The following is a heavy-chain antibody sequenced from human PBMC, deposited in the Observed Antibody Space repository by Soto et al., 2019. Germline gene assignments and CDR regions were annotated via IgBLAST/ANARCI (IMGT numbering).Heavy chain of an antibody. Sequence: ASVKVSCKAPGYTITSYYMHWVRQAPGQGLEWMGIINPSGGSTNYAQKFQGRVTMTRDTSTSTVYMELSSLRSEDTAVYYCARNRLQQRRKDYYCDRMDVWAQGSTVPASS. CDR2: INPSGGST. CDR3: ARNRLQQRRKDYYCDRMDV. CDR1: GYTITSYY. J-gene: IGHJ6*02. V-gene: IGHV1-46*03. D-gene: IGHD6-13*01.